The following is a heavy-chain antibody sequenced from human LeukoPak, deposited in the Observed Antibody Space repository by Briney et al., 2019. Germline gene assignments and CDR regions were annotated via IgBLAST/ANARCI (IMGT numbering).Heavy chain of an antibody. CDR2: INPNSGGT. Sequence: ASVKVSCKASGYTFTGYYMHWVRQAPGQGLEWMGWINPNSGGTNYAQKFQGRVTMTRDTSISTAYMVLSRLRSDDTAVYYCARDRGGWYAVSYWGQGTLVTVSS. V-gene: IGHV1-2*02. J-gene: IGHJ4*02. CDR3: ARDRGGWYAVSY. CDR1: GYTFTGYY. D-gene: IGHD6-19*01.